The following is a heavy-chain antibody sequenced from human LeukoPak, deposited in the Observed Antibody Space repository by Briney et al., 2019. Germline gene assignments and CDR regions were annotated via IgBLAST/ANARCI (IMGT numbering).Heavy chain of an antibody. CDR2: IRYSGGRT. J-gene: IGHJ3*02. CDR1: GFTFSSYA. V-gene: IGHV3-23*01. D-gene: IGHD1-26*01. Sequence: PGGSLRLSCAASGFTFSSYAMSWVRQAPGKGLEWVSTIRYSGGRTDYADSVKGRFAISRDSSKNTLYLQMNGLRGDDTARYYCAKDDGGSPPDAFDIWGQGTLVSVSS. CDR3: AKDDGGSPPDAFDI.